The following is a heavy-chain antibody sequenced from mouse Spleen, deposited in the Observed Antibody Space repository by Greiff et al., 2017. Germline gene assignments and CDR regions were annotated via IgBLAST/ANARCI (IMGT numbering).Heavy chain of an antibody. D-gene: IGHD1-1*01. J-gene: IGHJ2*01. CDR2: IYPGSGST. Sequence: LQQPGSELVRPGASVKLSCKASGYTFTSYWMHWVKQRPGQGLEWIGNIYPGSGSTNYDEKFKSKATLTVDTSSSTAYMQLSSLTSEDSAVYYCTRDVGSTPFDYWGQGTTLTVSS. CDR1: GYTFTSYW. V-gene: IGHV1S22*01. CDR3: TRDVGSTPFDY.